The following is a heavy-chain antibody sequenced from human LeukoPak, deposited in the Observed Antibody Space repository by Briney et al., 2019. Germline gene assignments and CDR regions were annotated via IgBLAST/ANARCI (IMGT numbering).Heavy chain of an antibody. J-gene: IGHJ3*02. CDR2: INSDGSST. D-gene: IGHD5-24*01. CDR1: GFTFSSYW. CDR3: ARVRRDGYNYDDAFDI. Sequence: GGSLRLSCAASGFTFSSYWMHWVRQALGEGLVWVSRINSDGSSTSYADSVKGRFTISRDNAKNTLYLQMNSLRAEDTAVYYCARVRRDGYNYDDAFDIWGQGTMVTVSS. V-gene: IGHV3-74*01.